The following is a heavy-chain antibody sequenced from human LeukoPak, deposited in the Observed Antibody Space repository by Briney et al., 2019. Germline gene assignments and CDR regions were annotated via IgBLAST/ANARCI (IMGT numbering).Heavy chain of an antibody. CDR3: ARGYFDMDV. J-gene: IGHJ6*03. CDR1: GFTLSSYG. Sequence: PGGSLRLSCAAAGFTLSSYGMHWVRQAPGKGLEWVANIKKDGSEKTYVDSVKGRFTISRDNANKSLSLHMNSLRAEDTAVYYCARGYFDMDVWGKGTTVTISS. CDR2: IKKDGSEK. V-gene: IGHV3-7*01. D-gene: IGHD3-9*01.